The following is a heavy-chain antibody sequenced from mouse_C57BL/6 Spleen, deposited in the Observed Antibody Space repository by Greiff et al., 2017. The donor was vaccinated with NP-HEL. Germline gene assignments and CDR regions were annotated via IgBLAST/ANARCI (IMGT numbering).Heavy chain of an antibody. J-gene: IGHJ3*01. Sequence: EVKLVESGGGLVKPGGSLKLSCAASGFTFSSYAMSWVRQTPEKRLEWVATISDGGSYTYYPENVKGRFTISRDNAKNNLYLQMGHLKSEDTAMYYCARDDGYSMAYWGQGTLVTVSA. CDR2: ISDGGSYT. CDR3: ARDDGYSMAY. V-gene: IGHV5-4*03. CDR1: GFTFSSYA. D-gene: IGHD2-3*01.